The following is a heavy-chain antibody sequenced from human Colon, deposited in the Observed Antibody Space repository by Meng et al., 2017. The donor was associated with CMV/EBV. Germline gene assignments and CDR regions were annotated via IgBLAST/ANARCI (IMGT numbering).Heavy chain of an antibody. D-gene: IGHD3-10*01. V-gene: IGHV4-34*01. Sequence: LSCAVDDGSLSGYYWTWIRQPPGKGLEWIGEFHYSGSTNYNPSLKSRVTISLDTSKNQFSLNLSSVTAADTAVYYCARTLWFGELFPGDWGQGTLVTVSS. J-gene: IGHJ4*02. CDR3: ARTLWFGELFPGD. CDR2: FHYSGST. CDR1: DGSLSGYY.